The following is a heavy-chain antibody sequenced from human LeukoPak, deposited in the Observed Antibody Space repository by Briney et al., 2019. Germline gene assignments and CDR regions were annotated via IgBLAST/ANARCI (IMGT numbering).Heavy chain of an antibody. CDR2: INAGNGNT. Sequence: ASVKVSCKASGYTFTSYAMHWVRQAPGQRLERMGWINAGNGNTKYSQKFQGRVTITRDTSASTAYMELSSLRSEDTAVYYCALEKLDSSGYYPYYYYGMDVWGQGTTVTVSS. J-gene: IGHJ6*02. CDR1: GYTFTSYA. CDR3: ALEKLDSSGYYPYYYYGMDV. V-gene: IGHV1-3*01. D-gene: IGHD3-22*01.